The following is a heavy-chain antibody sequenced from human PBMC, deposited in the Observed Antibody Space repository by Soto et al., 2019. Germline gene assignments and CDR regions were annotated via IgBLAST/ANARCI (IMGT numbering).Heavy chain of an antibody. V-gene: IGHV3-74*01. CDR2: INSDGSTT. D-gene: IGHD3-10*01. CDR1: GFTFSSCW. J-gene: IGHJ4*02. CDR3: GRVGYGSGSYHFDY. Sequence: EVQLVESGGGLVQPGGSLRLSCAASGFTFSSCWMHWVRQAPGKGLVWVSRINSDGSTTSYTDSVKGRFTISRDNAKNPLYLQMNSLRAEDTAVYYCGRVGYGSGSYHFDYWGQGTLVTVSS.